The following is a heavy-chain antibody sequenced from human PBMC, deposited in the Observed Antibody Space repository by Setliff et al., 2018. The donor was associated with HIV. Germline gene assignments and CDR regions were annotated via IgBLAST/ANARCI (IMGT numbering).Heavy chain of an antibody. CDR1: GGSISSYY. V-gene: IGHV4-59*04. CDR2: IYHTGSS. D-gene: IGHD6-13*01. J-gene: IGHJ4*02. CDR3: AREGLYSSSWYYFDY. Sequence: PSETLSLTCTVSGGSISSYYWSWIRQSPGKGLEWIGNIYHTGSSYYNPSLNDRATISLDTSKNQFSLKLSSVTAADTAVYYCAREGLYSSSWYYFDYWGQGTLVTVSS.